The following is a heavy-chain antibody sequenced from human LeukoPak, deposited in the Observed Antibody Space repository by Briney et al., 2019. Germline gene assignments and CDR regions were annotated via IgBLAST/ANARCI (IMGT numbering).Heavy chain of an antibody. V-gene: IGHV4-39*07. CDR2: IYHSGTTYSGST. CDR1: GGSISSSSYY. D-gene: IGHD5-18*01. CDR3: ARAGGYGLIDY. J-gene: IGHJ4*02. Sequence: SETLSLTCTVSGGSISSSSYYWGWIRQPPGKGLEWIGSIYHSGTTYSGSTYYNPSLKSRVTISLDTSKNQFSLKVGSMTAADTAVYYCARAGGYGLIDYWGQGTMVTVSS.